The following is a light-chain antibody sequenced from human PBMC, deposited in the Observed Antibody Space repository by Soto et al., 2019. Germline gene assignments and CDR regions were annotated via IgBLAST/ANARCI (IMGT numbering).Light chain of an antibody. J-gene: IGKJ1*01. CDR1: QSVSSF. CDR3: QQYINWPSWT. Sequence: EKVMTQSPATLSMSPGERATLSCRASQSVSSFLAWYQQKPGQAPRLLIYGASTRATGIPARFSGSGSGTEFILTISSLQSEDFAVHYCQQYINWPSWTFGQGTKVEVK. CDR2: GAS. V-gene: IGKV3-15*01.